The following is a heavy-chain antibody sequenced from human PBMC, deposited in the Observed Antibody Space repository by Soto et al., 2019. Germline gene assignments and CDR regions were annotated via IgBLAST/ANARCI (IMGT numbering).Heavy chain of an antibody. CDR1: GYMFSTYE. J-gene: IGHJ5*02. CDR3: ARDHRYNWNDEGWFDP. D-gene: IGHD1-20*01. Sequence: QVQLVQSGAEVKKPGASVQVSCKASGYMFSTYEINWVPQAPGQGLEWMGWLNPNSGNTSYAQKFQGRVTITRNTSKNTAYMELSRLVSDDTDVYYCARDHRYNWNDEGWFDPWGQGTLVTVSS. V-gene: IGHV1-8*01. CDR2: LNPNSGNT.